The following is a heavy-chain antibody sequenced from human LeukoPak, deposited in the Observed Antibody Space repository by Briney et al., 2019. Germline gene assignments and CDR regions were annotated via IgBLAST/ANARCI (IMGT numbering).Heavy chain of an antibody. CDR3: AKARYSGYAFDAFDM. V-gene: IGHV3-23*01. CDR2: ISGGGGST. CDR1: GFTFSNSA. Sequence: PGGSLRLSCAASGFTFSNSAMNWVRQAPGKGPEWVSVISGGGGSTFYADSGKGRFTISRDNSKNTLYLQMNSLRAEDTAVYYCAKARYSGYAFDAFDMWGQGTMVSVSS. J-gene: IGHJ3*02. D-gene: IGHD5-12*01.